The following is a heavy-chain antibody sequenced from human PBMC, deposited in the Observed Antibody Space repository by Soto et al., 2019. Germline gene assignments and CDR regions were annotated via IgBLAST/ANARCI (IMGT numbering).Heavy chain of an antibody. V-gene: IGHV4-31*03. J-gene: IGHJ4*02. D-gene: IGHD3-16*01. CDR2: TYYSGST. CDR1: GGSISSGGYY. CDR3: ATGGLHGVTDGGLSYFHS. Sequence: SETLSLTCTVSGGSISSGGYYWSWIRQHPGKGLEWIGYTYYSGSTYYNPSLKSRVTISVDTSKNQFSLKLSSVTAADTAVYYCATGGLHGVTDGGLSYFHSWGQGTLVTVSS.